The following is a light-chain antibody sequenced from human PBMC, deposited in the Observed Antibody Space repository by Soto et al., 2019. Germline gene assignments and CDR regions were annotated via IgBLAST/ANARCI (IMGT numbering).Light chain of an antibody. CDR3: HQYNYWPRS. J-gene: IGKJ1*01. CDR1: DSVNSN. V-gene: IGKV3-15*01. Sequence: EIVMTQSPATLSVSPGERATLSCRASDSVNSNLAWYQQKPGQGPRLLIYGATTRATGIPVRFSGSGSGTDFTLTISSLQSEDFALYYCHQYNYWPRSFGQGTKVDIK. CDR2: GAT.